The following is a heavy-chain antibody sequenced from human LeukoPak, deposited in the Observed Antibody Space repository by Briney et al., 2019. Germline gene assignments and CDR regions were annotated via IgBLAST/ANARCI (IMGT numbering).Heavy chain of an antibody. CDR2: ISSSASTK. D-gene: IGHD5-18*01. J-gene: IGHJ4*02. Sequence: HPGGSLRLSCAASGFTFSSYEMNWVRQAPGKGLEWVSYISSSASTKYYADSVKGRFTISRDNAKNSLYLQMNNLRAEDTAVYYCAGHLWLSGNDYWGQGTLVTVSS. CDR1: GFTFSSYE. CDR3: AGHLWLSGNDY. V-gene: IGHV3-48*03.